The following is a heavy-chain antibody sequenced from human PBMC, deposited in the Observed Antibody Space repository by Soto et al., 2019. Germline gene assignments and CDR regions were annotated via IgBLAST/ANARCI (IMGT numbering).Heavy chain of an antibody. J-gene: IGHJ6*03. Sequence: ASVKVSCKASGYTFTSYGISWVRQAPGQGLEWMGWISAYNGNTNYAQKLQGRVTMTTDTSTSTAYMELRSLRSDDTAVYYCARYGEVPAEIYYYYMDVWGKGTTVTVSS. D-gene: IGHD2-2*01. CDR3: ARYGEVPAEIYYYYMDV. CDR1: GYTFTSYG. V-gene: IGHV1-18*01. CDR2: ISAYNGNT.